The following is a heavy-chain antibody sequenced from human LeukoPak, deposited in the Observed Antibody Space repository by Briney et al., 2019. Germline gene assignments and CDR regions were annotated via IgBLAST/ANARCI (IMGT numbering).Heavy chain of an antibody. CDR1: GGSISSYY. CDR3: ARTRSYFDY. Sequence: SETLSLTCTVSGGSISSYYWSWIRQPPGKGLEWIGYIYYSGSTNYNPSLKSRVTISVDTSKNQFSLKLSSVTAADTAVYYCARTRSYFDYWGQGTPVTVSS. V-gene: IGHV4-59*01. CDR2: IYYSGST. J-gene: IGHJ4*02.